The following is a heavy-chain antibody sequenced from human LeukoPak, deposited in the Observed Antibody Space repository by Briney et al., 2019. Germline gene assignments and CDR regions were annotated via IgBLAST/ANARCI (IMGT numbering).Heavy chain of an antibody. Sequence: GGSLRLSCGASGLTFSSYGMHWVRQAPGKGLEWVAFIRYDGSNKYYADSVKGRFTISRDNSKNTLYLQMNSLRAEDTAVYYCAKGVYQLLVAPDAFDIWGQGTMVTVSS. CDR3: AKGVYQLLVAPDAFDI. J-gene: IGHJ3*02. CDR2: IRYDGSNK. V-gene: IGHV3-30*02. D-gene: IGHD2-2*01. CDR1: GLTFSSYG.